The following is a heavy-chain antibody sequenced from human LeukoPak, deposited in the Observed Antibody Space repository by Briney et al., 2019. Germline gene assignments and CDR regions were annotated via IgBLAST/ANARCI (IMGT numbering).Heavy chain of an antibody. CDR2: IIPIFGTA. Sequence: GASVKVSCKASGGTFSSYAISWVRQAPGQGLEWMGGIIPIFGTANYAQKFQGRVTITADKSTSTAYMELSSLRSEDTAVYYCARSKMEHYYDSSGHEAGSFDYWGQGTLVTVSS. J-gene: IGHJ4*02. D-gene: IGHD3-22*01. CDR3: ARSKMEHYYDSSGHEAGSFDY. CDR1: GGTFSSYA. V-gene: IGHV1-69*06.